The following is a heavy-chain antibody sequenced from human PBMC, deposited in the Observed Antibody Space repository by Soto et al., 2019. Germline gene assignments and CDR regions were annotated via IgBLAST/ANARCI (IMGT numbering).Heavy chain of an antibody. CDR1: SYSINSGFF. CDR2: IFHTGDT. V-gene: IGHV4-38-2*02. Sequence: TLSLTCSVSSYSINSGFFWGWIRQPPGKGLEWIGSIFHTGDTYYNPSLKSRITMSVDTSRNEFSLKLTSLTAADTAVYYCARDTNSLDPWGQGTLVTVSS. CDR3: ARDTNSLDP. D-gene: IGHD3-16*01. J-gene: IGHJ5*01.